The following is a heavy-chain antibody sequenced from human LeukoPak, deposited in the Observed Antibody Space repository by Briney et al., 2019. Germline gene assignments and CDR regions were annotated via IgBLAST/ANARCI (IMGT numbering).Heavy chain of an antibody. CDR3: ARDDYGDSFQL. CDR2: FYISGFT. J-gene: IGHJ1*01. CDR1: GEAITSGQYY. Sequence: SETLSLTFTVSGEAITSGQYYWSWIRQSAVKGLEGIGRFYISGFTNYNPSLTSRVTISLDRSRNQFFLNLPSVTAEDTAVYYCARDDYGDSFQLWGQGTLVTVSS. V-gene: IGHV4-61*02. D-gene: IGHD4-17*01.